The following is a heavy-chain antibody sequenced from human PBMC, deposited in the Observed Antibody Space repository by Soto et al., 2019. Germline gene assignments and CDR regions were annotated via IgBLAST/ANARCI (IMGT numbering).Heavy chain of an antibody. J-gene: IGHJ4*02. CDR3: ARWNLQSAGFDH. V-gene: IGHV4-59*01. D-gene: IGHD4-4*01. CDR1: GGSISGDY. CDR2: IYYTGTT. Sequence: QVQLQESGPGLVKPSETLSLTCTVSGGSISGDYWSWIRQPPGQGLEWIGYIYYTGTTNYNPSLKRRVTISVDPSKNQFSLKLTSVTAADRAVYYCARWNLQSAGFDHWGQGTLVTVSS.